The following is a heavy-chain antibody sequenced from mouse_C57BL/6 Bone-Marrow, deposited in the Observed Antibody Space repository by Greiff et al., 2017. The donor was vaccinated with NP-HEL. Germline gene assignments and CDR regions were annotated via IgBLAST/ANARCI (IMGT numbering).Heavy chain of an antibody. Sequence: QVQLKESGPELVKPGASVKISCKASGYAFSSSWMNWVKQRPGKGLEWIGRIYPGDGDTNYNGKFKGKATLTADKSSSTAYMHLSSLTSEDSAVYFCARSSLYSNWFAYWGQGTLVTVSA. CDR3: ARSSLYSNWFAY. D-gene: IGHD2-5*01. CDR1: GYAFSSSW. V-gene: IGHV1-82*01. J-gene: IGHJ3*01. CDR2: IYPGDGDT.